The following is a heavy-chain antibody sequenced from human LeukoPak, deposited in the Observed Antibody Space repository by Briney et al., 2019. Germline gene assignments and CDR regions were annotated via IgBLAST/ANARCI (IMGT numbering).Heavy chain of an antibody. CDR2: INHVGST. CDR1: GGSFSGYY. Sequence: SETLSLTCAVYGGSFSGYYWTWIRQPPGKGLEWIGEINHVGSTKYNPSLKSRATMSVDPSKNQFSLKLSAVTAADTAVYYCATYSDYEGYYYYYMDVWGKGTTVTVSS. J-gene: IGHJ6*03. D-gene: IGHD4-11*01. CDR3: ATYSDYEGYYYYYMDV. V-gene: IGHV4-34*01.